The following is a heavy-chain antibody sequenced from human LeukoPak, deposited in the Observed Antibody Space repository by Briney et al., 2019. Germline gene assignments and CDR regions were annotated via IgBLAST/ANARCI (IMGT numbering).Heavy chain of an antibody. J-gene: IGHJ4*02. CDR1: GVSISSGGYY. D-gene: IGHD1-7*01. CDR3: ARAHQNYVGYFDY. Sequence: SETLSLTCTVSGVSISSGGYYWSWIRQHPGKGLEWIGYIYYSGSTYYNPSLKSRVTISVDTSKNQFSLKLSSVTAADTAMYYCARAHQNYVGYFDYWGQGTLVTVSS. CDR2: IYYSGST. V-gene: IGHV4-31*03.